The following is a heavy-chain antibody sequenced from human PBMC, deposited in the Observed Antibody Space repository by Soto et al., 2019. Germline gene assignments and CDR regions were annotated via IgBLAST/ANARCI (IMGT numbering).Heavy chain of an antibody. Sequence: QVQLVQSGAEVKKPGSSVKVSCKASGGTFSSYTISWVRQAPGQGLEWMGRIIPILGIANDAQKFQGRVTITADKSTSTAYMELSSLRSEDMAVYYCASEATTTRLMDVWGKGTTVTVSS. V-gene: IGHV1-69*02. CDR3: ASEATTTRLMDV. CDR1: GGTFSSYT. CDR2: IIPILGIA. J-gene: IGHJ6*03. D-gene: IGHD5-12*01.